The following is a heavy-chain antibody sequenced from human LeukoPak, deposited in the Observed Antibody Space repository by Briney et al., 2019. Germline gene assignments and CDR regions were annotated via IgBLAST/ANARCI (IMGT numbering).Heavy chain of an antibody. CDR2: ISYDGSNK. Sequence: GGSLRLSCAASGFTFSSYAMHWVRQAPGKGLEWVAVISYDGSNKYYADSVKGRFTISRDNSKNTLYLQMNSLRAEDTAVYYCARASGWVPYWGQGTLVTVSS. V-gene: IGHV3-30*04. D-gene: IGHD6-19*01. CDR1: GFTFSSYA. CDR3: ARASGWVPY. J-gene: IGHJ4*02.